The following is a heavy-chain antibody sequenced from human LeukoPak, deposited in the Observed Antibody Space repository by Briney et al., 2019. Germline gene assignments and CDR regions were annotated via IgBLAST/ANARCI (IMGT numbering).Heavy chain of an antibody. J-gene: IGHJ6*02. CDR3: ARERDIVVVPAAIPSYYYYGMDV. CDR1: GFTFSSYA. CDR2: ISYDGSNK. Sequence: SLRLSCAASGFTFSSYAMHWVRQAPGKGLEWVAVISYDGSNKYYADSVKGRFTISRDNSKNTLYLQMNSLRAEDTAVYYCARERDIVVVPAAIPSYYYYGMDVWGRGTTVTVSS. V-gene: IGHV3-30-3*01. D-gene: IGHD2-2*01.